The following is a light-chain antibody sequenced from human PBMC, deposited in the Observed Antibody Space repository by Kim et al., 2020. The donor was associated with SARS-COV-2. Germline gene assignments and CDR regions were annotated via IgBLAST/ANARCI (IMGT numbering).Light chain of an antibody. CDR3: QQYHSRPPWM. V-gene: IGKV3-15*01. CDR1: EDVRGD. CDR2: DAS. Sequence: SPGDRATLSCRTSEDVRGDLAWYQQRPGQAPRLLIYDASTRANDIPARITGSGSGTEFTPTITSLQSEDFSIYYCQQYHSRPPWMFGQGTKVDIK. J-gene: IGKJ1*01.